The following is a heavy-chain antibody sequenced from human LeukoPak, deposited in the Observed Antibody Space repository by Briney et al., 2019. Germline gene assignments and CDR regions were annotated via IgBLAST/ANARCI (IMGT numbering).Heavy chain of an antibody. Sequence: GESLKISCKGSGYSFTTYWIAWVRQMPGKGLEWMGIIYPGDSDTRYSPSFQGQVTISADKSISTAYLQWSSLKASDTAMYYCARQGAAYCSSTSCPWDYWGQGTLVTVSS. V-gene: IGHV5-51*01. CDR2: IYPGDSDT. D-gene: IGHD2-2*01. J-gene: IGHJ4*02. CDR1: GYSFTTYW. CDR3: ARQGAAYCSSTSCPWDY.